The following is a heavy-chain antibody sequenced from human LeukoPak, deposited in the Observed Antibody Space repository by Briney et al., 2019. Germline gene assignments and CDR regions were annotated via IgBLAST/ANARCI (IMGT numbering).Heavy chain of an antibody. D-gene: IGHD3-10*01. CDR3: ARSEYGSGSYHFDY. CDR1: GYTFTSYG. V-gene: IGHV1-18*01. Sequence: PVASVTVSCKASGYTFTSYGISWVRHAPGQGLEWMGWISAYNGNTNYAQKLQGRVTMTTDTSTSTAYMELRSLRSDDTAVYYCARSEYGSGSYHFDYWGQGTLVTVSS. J-gene: IGHJ4*02. CDR2: ISAYNGNT.